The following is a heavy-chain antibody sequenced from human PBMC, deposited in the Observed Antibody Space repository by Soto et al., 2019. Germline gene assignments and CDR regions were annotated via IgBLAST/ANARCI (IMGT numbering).Heavy chain of an antibody. CDR2: IKQDGSEK. J-gene: IGHJ4*02. D-gene: IGHD3-3*01. CDR3: ARDRYYDFWSGYYLGHGYFDY. CDR1: GFTFSSYW. V-gene: IGHV3-7*01. Sequence: EVQLVESGGGLVQPGGSLRLSCAASGFTFSSYWMSWVRQAPGKGLEWVANIKQDGSEKYYVDSVKGRFTISRDNAKNSLYLQMNSLRAEDTAVYYCARDRYYDFWSGYYLGHGYFDYWGQGTLVTVSS.